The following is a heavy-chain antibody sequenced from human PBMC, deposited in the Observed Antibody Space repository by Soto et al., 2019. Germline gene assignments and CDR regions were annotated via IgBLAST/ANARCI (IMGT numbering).Heavy chain of an antibody. J-gene: IGHJ6*02. CDR1: GGTFSSSA. CDR3: ASERLERGKEV. Sequence: QVQLVQSGAEVKKPGSSVKVSCKASGGTFSSSAISWVRHAPGQGLEWMGAIIPVFGTAHYAQKFQGRVTITAEKPTSTAYMELSRLRSEDTAVYYCASERLERGKEVWGQGATVTVSS. V-gene: IGHV1-69*06. D-gene: IGHD6-25*01. CDR2: IIPVFGTA.